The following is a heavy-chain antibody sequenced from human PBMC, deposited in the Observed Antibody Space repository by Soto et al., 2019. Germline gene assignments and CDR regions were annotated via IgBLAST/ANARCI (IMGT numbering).Heavy chain of an antibody. Sequence: GGSLRLSCAASGFTFDDYAMHWVRQAPGKGLEWVSGISWNSGSIGYADSVKGRFTISRDNAKNSLYLQMNSLRAEDTALYYCAKSWGGSGSYYKGYYFDYWGQGTLVTVSS. V-gene: IGHV3-9*01. CDR1: GFTFDDYA. J-gene: IGHJ4*02. CDR2: ISWNSGSI. D-gene: IGHD3-10*01. CDR3: AKSWGGSGSYYKGYYFDY.